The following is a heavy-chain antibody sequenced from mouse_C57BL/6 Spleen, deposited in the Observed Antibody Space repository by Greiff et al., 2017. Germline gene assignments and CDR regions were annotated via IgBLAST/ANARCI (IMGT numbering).Heavy chain of an antibody. CDR1: GYTFTDYE. Sequence: QVQLQQSGAELVRPGASVTLSCKASGYTFTDYEMHWVKQTPVHGLEWIGAIDPETGGTAYNPKFKGKAILTADKSSSTAYMELRSLTSEYSAVYYCARGDDYDWFAYWGQGTLVTVSA. D-gene: IGHD2-4*01. CDR2: IDPETGGT. CDR3: ARGDDYDWFAY. J-gene: IGHJ3*01. V-gene: IGHV1-15*01.